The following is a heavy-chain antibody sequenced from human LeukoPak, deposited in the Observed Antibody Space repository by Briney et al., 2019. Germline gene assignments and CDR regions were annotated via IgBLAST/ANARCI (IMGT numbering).Heavy chain of an antibody. V-gene: IGHV3-20*04. CDR3: AKVLGGYQTYDAFDI. CDR2: INWNGGST. Sequence: GGSLRLSCAASGFTFDDYGMSWVRQAPGKGLEWVSGINWNGGSTGYADSVKGRFTISRDNAKNSLYLQMNSLRAEDTAVYYCAKVLGGYQTYDAFDIWGQGTMVTVSS. CDR1: GFTFDDYG. J-gene: IGHJ3*02. D-gene: IGHD1-26*01.